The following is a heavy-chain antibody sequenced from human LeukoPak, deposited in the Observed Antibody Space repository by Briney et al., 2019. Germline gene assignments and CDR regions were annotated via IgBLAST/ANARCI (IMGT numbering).Heavy chain of an antibody. CDR3: ARHTTVGGGLRFDY. Sequence: GESLKISCKGSGYGFSSYWIGWVRQMPGKGLEYMGIICPGDSDTRYSQSFQGQVTISADKSITTAYLQWSSLKASDTAMYYCARHTTVGGGLRFDYWGQGTLVSVSS. CDR2: ICPGDSDT. D-gene: IGHD4-23*01. J-gene: IGHJ4*02. V-gene: IGHV5-51*01. CDR1: GYGFSSYW.